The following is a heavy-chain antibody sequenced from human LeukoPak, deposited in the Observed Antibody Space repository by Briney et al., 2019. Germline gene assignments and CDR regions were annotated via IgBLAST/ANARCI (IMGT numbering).Heavy chain of an antibody. Sequence: ASVKVSCKASGYTFTGYYMHWVRQAPGQGLEWMGWINPNSGGTNYAQKFQGRVTMTRDTSISTAYMELSRLRSDDTAVYYCAREGSGRGSYYNFQYYYYYFMDVWGKGTTVTVSS. CDR1: GYTFTGYY. J-gene: IGHJ6*03. D-gene: IGHD1-26*01. CDR3: AREGSGRGSYYNFQYYYYYFMDV. CDR2: INPNSGGT. V-gene: IGHV1-2*02.